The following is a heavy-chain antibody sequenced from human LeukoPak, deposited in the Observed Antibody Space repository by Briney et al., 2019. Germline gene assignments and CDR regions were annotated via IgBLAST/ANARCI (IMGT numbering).Heavy chain of an antibody. CDR3: ARVGEEFGFDP. V-gene: IGHV1-18*01. D-gene: IGHD3-16*01. CDR1: GYTFRNYG. CDR2: ISAYNGNT. J-gene: IGHJ5*02. Sequence: ASVKVSCKASGYTFRNYGISWVRQPPGQGLEWMGWISAYNGNTNYAQKLQGRVTMTRNTSISTAYMELSSLRSEDTAVYYCARVGEEFGFDPWGQGTLVTVSS.